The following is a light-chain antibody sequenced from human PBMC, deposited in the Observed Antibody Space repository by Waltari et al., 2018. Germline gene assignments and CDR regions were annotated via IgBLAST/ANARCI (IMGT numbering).Light chain of an antibody. CDR2: EVT. Sequence: QSALTQPASVSGSPGQSITISCTGTSNDVGGYNRVSWHQQPPGTVPKLMFYEVTHRPSGVPDRFSGSKSGNTASLTISGLQAEDEADYYCSSFTSSNTWVFGGGTKLTVL. CDR3: SSFTSSNTWV. J-gene: IGLJ3*02. CDR1: SNDVGGYNR. V-gene: IGLV2-18*02.